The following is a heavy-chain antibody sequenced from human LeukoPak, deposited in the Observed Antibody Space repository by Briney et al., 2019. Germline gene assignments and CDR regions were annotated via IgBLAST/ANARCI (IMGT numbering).Heavy chain of an antibody. CDR2: TYYRSKWYN. D-gene: IGHD6-19*01. J-gene: IGHJ4*02. V-gene: IGHV6-1*01. Sequence: SQTLSLTCAISGDSVSSNSATWDWIRQSPSRGLEWLGRTYYRSKWYNDYAVSVKSRMTINPDTSKNQFSLHLKSVTPEDTAVYYCARENFRGAVAGIHYWGQGTLVTVSS. CDR3: ARENFRGAVAGIHY. CDR1: GDSVSSNSAT.